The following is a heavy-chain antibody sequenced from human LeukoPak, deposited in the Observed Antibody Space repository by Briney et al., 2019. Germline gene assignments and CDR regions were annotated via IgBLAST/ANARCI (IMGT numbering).Heavy chain of an antibody. CDR3: ARLRMLAAANNWFDP. V-gene: IGHV4-39*07. CDR1: GGSISSSSYY. CDR2: IYCSGST. D-gene: IGHD6-13*01. J-gene: IGHJ5*02. Sequence: SETLSLTCTVSGGSISSSSYYWGWIRQPPGKGLEWIGSIYCSGSTYYNPSLKSRVTISVDTSKNQFSLKLSSVTAADTAVYYCARLRMLAAANNWFDPWGQGTLVTVSS.